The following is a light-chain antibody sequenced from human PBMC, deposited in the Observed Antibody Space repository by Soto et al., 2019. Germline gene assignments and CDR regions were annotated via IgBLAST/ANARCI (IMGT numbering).Light chain of an antibody. Sequence: IVMTQSPASLSVSPWKRATLSCRASQSLSSNLAWYQQKPGQAPRLLIYDASTRATGIPARFSGSGSGTEFTLTISSLQSEDFAFYYCQQYSNWPRNFGQGTRLEIK. CDR2: DAS. J-gene: IGKJ5*01. CDR3: QQYSNWPRN. V-gene: IGKV3-15*01. CDR1: QSLSSN.